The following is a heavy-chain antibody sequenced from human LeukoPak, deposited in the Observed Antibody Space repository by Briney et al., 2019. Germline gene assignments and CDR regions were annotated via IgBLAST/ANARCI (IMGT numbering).Heavy chain of an antibody. Sequence: GASVEVSCKASGGTFSSYAISWVRQAPGQGLEWMGGIIPIFGTANYAQKFQGRVTITADKSTSTAYMELSSLRSEDTAVYYCASSDTQDTTTVTYGWFDPWGQGTLVTVSS. V-gene: IGHV1-69*06. CDR2: IIPIFGTA. CDR1: GGTFSSYA. D-gene: IGHD4-17*01. CDR3: ASSDTQDTTTVTYGWFDP. J-gene: IGHJ5*02.